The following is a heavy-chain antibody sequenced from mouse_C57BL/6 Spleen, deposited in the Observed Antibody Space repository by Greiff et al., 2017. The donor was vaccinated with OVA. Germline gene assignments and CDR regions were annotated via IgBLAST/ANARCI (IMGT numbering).Heavy chain of an antibody. CDR1: GFTFSDYG. D-gene: IGHD2-4*01. V-gene: IGHV5-17*01. CDR2: ISSGSSTI. Sequence: EVKLMESGGGLVKPGGSLKLSCAASGFTFSDYGMHWVRQAPEKGLEWVAYISSGSSTIYYADTVKGRFTISRDNAKNTLFLQMTSLGSEDTAMYYCASQISPYDYGWFAYWGQGTLVTVSA. CDR3: ASQISPYDYGWFAY. J-gene: IGHJ3*01.